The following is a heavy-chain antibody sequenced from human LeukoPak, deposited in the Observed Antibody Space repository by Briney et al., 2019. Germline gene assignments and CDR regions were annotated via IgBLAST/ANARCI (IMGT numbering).Heavy chain of an antibody. CDR1: GFTFSDYG. CDR2: TWYDGSNT. CDR3: AKGGNGYHFDY. Sequence: GGSLRLSCAAASGFTFSDYGMHWVRQAPGKGLEWVAVTWYDGSNTYYADSVKGRFTISRDNSKNTLYLQMNSLRAEDTAVYYCAKGGNGYHFDYWGQGTLVTVSS. J-gene: IGHJ4*02. D-gene: IGHD2-15*01. V-gene: IGHV3-33*06.